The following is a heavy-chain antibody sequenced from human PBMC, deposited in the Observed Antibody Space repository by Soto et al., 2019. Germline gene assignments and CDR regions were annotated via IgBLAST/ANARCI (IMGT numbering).Heavy chain of an antibody. J-gene: IGHJ5*02. V-gene: IGHV1-18*04. CDR1: GFIINNYR. D-gene: IGHD5-18*01. Sequence: GASVKVSCKGSGFIINNYRISWVRQAPGQGLEWMGWVSGHNGDTHYAQKFEGRVTMTRDTLTNTVYMELRSLRSDDTAVYYCARDWWGVDRPIDSNWFDPWGQGTLVTVSS. CDR2: VSGHNGDT. CDR3: ARDWWGVDRPIDSNWFDP.